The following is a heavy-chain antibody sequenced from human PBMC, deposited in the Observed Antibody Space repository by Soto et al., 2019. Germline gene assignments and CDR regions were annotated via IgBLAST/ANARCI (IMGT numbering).Heavy chain of an antibody. V-gene: IGHV3-74*01. CDR2: INTDGSRT. D-gene: IGHD3-10*01. CDR3: ARVKSGSYDWFDP. CDR1: GFIFSDYW. Sequence: EVQLVESGGGLGQPGGSLRLSCVASGFIFSDYWMHWVRQAPGKGLAWVSRINTDGSRTSYADSVKGRFTISRDNAENTVYLQMNSLRAEDRAVYFCARVKSGSYDWFDPWGQGTLVTVSS. J-gene: IGHJ5*02.